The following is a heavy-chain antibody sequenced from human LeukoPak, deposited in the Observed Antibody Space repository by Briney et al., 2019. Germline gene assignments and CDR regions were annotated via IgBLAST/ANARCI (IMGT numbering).Heavy chain of an antibody. CDR1: GFTFSSYV. V-gene: IGHV3-30*18. D-gene: IGHD3-22*01. CDR3: AKDSTYYYDSSGYYYVRYFDY. CDR2: ISYDGSNK. J-gene: IGHJ4*02. Sequence: PGGSPRLSCAASGFTFSSYVMSWVRQAPGKGLEWVAVISYDGSNKYYADSVKGRFTISRDNSKNTLYLQMNSLRAEDTAVYYCAKDSTYYYDSSGYYYVRYFDYWGQGTLVTVSS.